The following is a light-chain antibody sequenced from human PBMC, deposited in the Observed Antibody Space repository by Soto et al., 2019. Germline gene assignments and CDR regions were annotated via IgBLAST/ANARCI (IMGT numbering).Light chain of an antibody. CDR1: QSVSSY. CDR3: QQRSNWVT. V-gene: IGKV3-11*01. J-gene: IGKJ5*01. CDR2: DAS. Sequence: EIVLTQSPATLSLSLGERATLSCRASQSVSSYLAWYQQKAGQAPRLLIYDASNRATGIPARFSGSGSGTDFTLTISSLEPEDFAVYYCQQRSNWVTFGQGTRLEIK.